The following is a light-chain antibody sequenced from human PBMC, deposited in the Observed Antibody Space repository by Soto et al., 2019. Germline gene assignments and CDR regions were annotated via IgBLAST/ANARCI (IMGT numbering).Light chain of an antibody. CDR3: QAWDTSTVV. V-gene: IGLV3-1*01. CDR1: KLGDKY. CDR2: EDK. Sequence: SYELTQPPSVSVSPGQTASITCSGDKLGDKYAFWYQQKPGQSPALVIYEDKKRPSGIPERFSGSNSGDTATLTISGTQAMDEADYYCQAWDTSTVVFGGGTKLTVL. J-gene: IGLJ2*01.